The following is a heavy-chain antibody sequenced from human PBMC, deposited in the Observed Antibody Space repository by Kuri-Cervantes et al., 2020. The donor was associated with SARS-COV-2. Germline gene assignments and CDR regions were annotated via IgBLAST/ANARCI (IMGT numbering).Heavy chain of an antibody. CDR1: GFIFSNYA. Sequence: GESLKISCAASGFIFSNYAMHWVRQAPGKGLEWVAVISYDGGNKYYADSVKGRFTISRDNSKNTLFLQLNSLRAEDTAVYYCARDCKGIAARRELDYWGQGTLVTVSS. V-gene: IGHV3-30*01. D-gene: IGHD6-6*01. CDR3: ARDCKGIAARRELDY. J-gene: IGHJ4*02. CDR2: ISYDGGNK.